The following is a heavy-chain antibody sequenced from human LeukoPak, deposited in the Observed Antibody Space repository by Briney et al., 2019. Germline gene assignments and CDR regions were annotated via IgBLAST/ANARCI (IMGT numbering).Heavy chain of an antibody. Sequence: GGSLRLSCAASGFTFSSYAMSWVRQAPGKGLEWVSAIGGSGGSTYYADSVKGRFTISRDNSKNTLYLQMNSLRAEDTAVYYCAKGVYCSSTSCYLVSAFRSWGQGTLVTVSS. CDR3: AKGVYCSSTSCYLVSAFRS. CDR1: GFTFSSYA. CDR2: IGGSGGST. J-gene: IGHJ4*02. V-gene: IGHV3-23*01. D-gene: IGHD2-2*01.